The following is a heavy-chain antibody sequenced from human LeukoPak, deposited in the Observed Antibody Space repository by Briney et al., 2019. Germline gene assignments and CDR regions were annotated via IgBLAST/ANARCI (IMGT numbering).Heavy chain of an antibody. CDR3: APRAQK. Sequence: GGSLRLSCAASGFIFSSYAMSWVRQAPGKGLEWVPGISAIGGSTSYADSVKGRFTISRDNSKNTLYLQMNSLRAEDTAVYYCAPRAQKWGQGTLVTVPS. CDR2: ISAIGGST. CDR1: GFIFSSYA. J-gene: IGHJ4*02. V-gene: IGHV3-23*01.